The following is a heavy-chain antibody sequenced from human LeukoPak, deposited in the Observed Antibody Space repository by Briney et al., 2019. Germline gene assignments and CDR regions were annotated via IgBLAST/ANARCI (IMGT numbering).Heavy chain of an antibody. CDR2: IYYSGST. V-gene: IGHV4-39*07. CDR3: ARERRPYYYDSSGYYYG. CDR1: GGSISSSSYY. D-gene: IGHD3-22*01. Sequence: KPSETLSLTCTVSGGSISSSSYYWGWIRQPPGKGLEWIGSIYYSGSTYYNPSLKSRVTISVDTSKNQFSLKLSSVTAADMAVYYCARERRPYYYDSSGYYYGWGQGTLVTVSS. J-gene: IGHJ4*02.